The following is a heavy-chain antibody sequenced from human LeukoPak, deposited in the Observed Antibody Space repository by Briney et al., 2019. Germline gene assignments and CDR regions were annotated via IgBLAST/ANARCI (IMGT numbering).Heavy chain of an antibody. CDR2: ISSSSSYI. CDR1: GFTFSSYS. D-gene: IGHD3-22*01. Sequence: KPGGSLRLSCAASGFTFSSYSMNWVRQAPGKGLEWVSSISSSSSYIYYADSVKGRFTISRDNAKNSLYLQMSSLRAEDTAVYYCARVVTMIVEGGDYWGQGTLVTVSS. J-gene: IGHJ4*02. CDR3: ARVVTMIVEGGDY. V-gene: IGHV3-21*01.